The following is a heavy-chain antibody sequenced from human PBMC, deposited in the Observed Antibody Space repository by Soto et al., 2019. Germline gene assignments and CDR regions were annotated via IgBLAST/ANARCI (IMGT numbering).Heavy chain of an antibody. CDR2: ISYDGSDK. J-gene: IGHJ4*02. Sequence: QVQLVESGGGVVQPGRSLRLSCAASGFTFSSYGMHWVRQAPGKGLEWVALISYDGSDKYYADSVKARFTISRDNSKNTLYLQMNSLRVEDTAVYYCGAGQYFSDYWGQGTLVTVS. V-gene: IGHV3-30*03. D-gene: IGHD6-13*01. CDR3: GAGQYFSDY. CDR1: GFTFSSYG.